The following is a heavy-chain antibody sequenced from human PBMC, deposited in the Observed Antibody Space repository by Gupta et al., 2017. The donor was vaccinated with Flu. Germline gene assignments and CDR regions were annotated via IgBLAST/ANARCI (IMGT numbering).Heavy chain of an antibody. Sequence: QLQLQESGPGLVKPSETLSLICTVSGDSISSSSYLWGWIRQPPGKGLEWIGHVGDTGNTFYNPSLKSRVTISVDTSKNQFSLKLSSVTAADTAVYYCARRITYGKTFDYWGQGTLFTVSS. CDR2: VGDTGNT. J-gene: IGHJ4*02. CDR3: ARRITYGKTFDY. D-gene: IGHD3-10*01. V-gene: IGHV4-39*01. CDR1: GDSISSSSYL.